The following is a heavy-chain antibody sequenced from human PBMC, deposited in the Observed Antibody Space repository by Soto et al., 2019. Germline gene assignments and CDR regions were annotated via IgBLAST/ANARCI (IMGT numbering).Heavy chain of an antibody. V-gene: IGHV4-59*01. CDR2: IYYSGST. Sequence: QVQLQESGPGLVKPSETLSLTCTVSGGSISSYYWSWIRQPPGKGLEWIGYIYYSGSTNYNPSLWSRVTISVDTSKNQFSLKLSSVTAADTAIYYCAPYCSDGSCYTYWGQGILVTVSS. CDR3: APYCSDGSCYTY. CDR1: GGSISSYY. J-gene: IGHJ4*02. D-gene: IGHD2-15*01.